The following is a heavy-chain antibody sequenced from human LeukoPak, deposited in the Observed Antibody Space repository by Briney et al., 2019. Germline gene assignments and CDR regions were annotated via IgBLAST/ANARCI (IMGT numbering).Heavy chain of an antibody. CDR1: GGSISSYY. D-gene: IGHD5-24*01. J-gene: IGHJ4*02. CDR2: ISYSGST. Sequence: SETLSLTCSVSGGSISSYYWSWIRQPPGKGLEWLGYISYSGSTDYNPSPRSRVTMSVDTSKNQFSLKLNSVTPADTAIYYCTRDRRDGYNYVDVWGQGTLVTVSS. CDR3: TRDRRDGYNYVDV. V-gene: IGHV4-59*01.